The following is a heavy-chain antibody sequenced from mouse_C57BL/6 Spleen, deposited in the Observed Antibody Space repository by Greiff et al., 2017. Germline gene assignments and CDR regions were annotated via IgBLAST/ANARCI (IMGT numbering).Heavy chain of an antibody. D-gene: IGHD4-1*01. J-gene: IGHJ2*01. V-gene: IGHV5-6*01. Sequence: EVQVVESGGDLVKPGGSLKLSCAASGFTFSSYGMSWVRQTPDKRLEWVATISSGGSYTYYPDSVKGRFTISRDNAKNTLYLQMSSLKSEDTAMYYCARHDWDAGLDYWGQGTTLTVSS. CDR3: ARHDWDAGLDY. CDR1: GFTFSSYG. CDR2: ISSGGSYT.